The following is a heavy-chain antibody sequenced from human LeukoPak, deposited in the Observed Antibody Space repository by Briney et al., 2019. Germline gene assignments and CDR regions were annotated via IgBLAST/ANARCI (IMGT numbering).Heavy chain of an antibody. V-gene: IGHV3-21*01. J-gene: IGHJ6*03. CDR2: ISRWGPYI. CDR3: ARDPYSGSYGEYYYYYMDV. Sequence: GGSVSLPCAPWGFDFKKFNVIGPPQPRGGGGECFSSISRWGPYIYHAHSVRGRFTISRDNAKYSLYLQMNSLRPEDTAVYYCARDPYSGSYGEYYYYYMDVWGKGTTVTISS. D-gene: IGHD1-26*01. CDR1: GFDFKKFN.